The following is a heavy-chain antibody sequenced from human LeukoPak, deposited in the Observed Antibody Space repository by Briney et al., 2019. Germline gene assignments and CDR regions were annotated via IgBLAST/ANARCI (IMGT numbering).Heavy chain of an antibody. Sequence: PGGSLRLSCAASGFTFSSYAMHWVRQAPGKGLEWVAVISYDGSNKYYADSVKGRFTISRDNSKNTLYLQMNSLRAEDTAVYYCARDEVVVTVVRGSYYFDYWGQGTLVTVSS. J-gene: IGHJ4*02. CDR2: ISYDGSNK. D-gene: IGHD2-15*01. V-gene: IGHV3-30-3*01. CDR3: ARDEVVVTVVRGSYYFDY. CDR1: GFTFSSYA.